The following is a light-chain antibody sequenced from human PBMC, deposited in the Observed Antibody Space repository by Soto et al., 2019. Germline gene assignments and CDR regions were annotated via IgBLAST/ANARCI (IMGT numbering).Light chain of an antibody. CDR3: GRLDISGSGGG. V-gene: IGLV1-51*02. Sequence: QSVLTQPTSVSAAPGQTVTISCSGSSSNIGNNYVSWYQQLPGTAPTPLIYENNKRPSGIPDRFSGRKSGTSATMGITGLRTGDEADYHCGRLDISGSGGGFGGGRRLTV. CDR1: SSNIGNNY. CDR2: ENN. J-gene: IGLJ3*02.